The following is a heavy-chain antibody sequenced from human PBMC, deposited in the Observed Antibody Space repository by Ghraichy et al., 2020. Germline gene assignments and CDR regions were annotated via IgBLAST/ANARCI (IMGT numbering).Heavy chain of an antibody. CDR1: GFTFSSYG. CDR3: AKESAGGWYFDL. J-gene: IGHJ2*01. CDR2: TSYDGNQK. V-gene: IGHV3-30*18. D-gene: IGHD3-10*01. Sequence: GGSLRLSCAASGFTFSSYGMHWVRQAPGKGLEWVASTSYDGNQKYYVDSVKGRFTISRDNSKNTLYLQMNSLRAEDMAVFYCAKESAGGWYFDLWGRGTLVTVSS.